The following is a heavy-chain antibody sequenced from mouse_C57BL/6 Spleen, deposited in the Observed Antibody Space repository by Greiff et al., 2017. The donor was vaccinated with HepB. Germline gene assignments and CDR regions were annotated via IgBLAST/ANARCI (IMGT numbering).Heavy chain of an antibody. V-gene: IGHV2-2*01. Sequence: QVQLQQSGPGLVQPSQCLSITCTVSGFSFTSYGVHWVRQSPGKGLEWLGVIWSGGSTDSNAAFISRLSISKDNSKSQVFFKMNSLQADDTAIYYCARYDYDGAWFAYWGQGTLVTVSA. J-gene: IGHJ3*01. D-gene: IGHD2-4*01. CDR2: IWSGGST. CDR1: GFSFTSYG. CDR3: ARYDYDGAWFAY.